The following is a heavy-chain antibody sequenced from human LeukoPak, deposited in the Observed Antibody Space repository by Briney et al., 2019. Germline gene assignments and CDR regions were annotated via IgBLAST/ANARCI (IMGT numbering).Heavy chain of an antibody. Sequence: GGSLRLSCAASGFTFSSYWMSWVRQAPGKGLEWVAKIKQDGSEKYYVDSVKGRFTISRDNAKNSLYLQMNSLRVEDTAVYYCARAGGTYYGIAFDIWGQGTMVTVSS. J-gene: IGHJ3*02. CDR2: IKQDGSEK. V-gene: IGHV3-7*01. CDR1: GFTFSSYW. D-gene: IGHD1-26*01. CDR3: ARAGGTYYGIAFDI.